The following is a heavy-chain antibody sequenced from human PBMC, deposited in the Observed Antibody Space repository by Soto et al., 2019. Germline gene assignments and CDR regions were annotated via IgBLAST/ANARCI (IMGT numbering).Heavy chain of an antibody. CDR3: APCYYGSGSYSHRIDF. V-gene: IGHV2-5*02. D-gene: IGHD3-10*01. CDR1: GRSLSTNRMG. CDR2: IYWDDDK. J-gene: IGHJ4*02. Sequence: SRLKRVHHTEAHRMTCNFSGRSLSTNRMGVGWIRQPPGKALEWLALIYWDDDKRYSPSLKSRLTITKDTSKNQVVLTMTNMDPVDTATYFCAPCYYGSGSYSHRIDFWAQGTLGTLSS.